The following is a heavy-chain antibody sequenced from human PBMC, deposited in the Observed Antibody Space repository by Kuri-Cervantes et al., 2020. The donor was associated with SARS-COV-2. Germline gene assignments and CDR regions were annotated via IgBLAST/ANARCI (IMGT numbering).Heavy chain of an antibody. V-gene: IGHV3-53*01. Sequence: GGSLRLSCVISGFTVSTNYMTWVRQAPGKGLEWVSTIYSGGNTFYADSVKGRFTVSRDNSRNTLYLEMSSLRVEDTAVYYCAKRDAYSQGSYFDYWGHGTLVTVSS. CDR2: IYSGGNT. CDR1: GFTVSTNY. CDR3: AKRDAYSQGSYFDY. J-gene: IGHJ4*01. D-gene: IGHD5-24*01.